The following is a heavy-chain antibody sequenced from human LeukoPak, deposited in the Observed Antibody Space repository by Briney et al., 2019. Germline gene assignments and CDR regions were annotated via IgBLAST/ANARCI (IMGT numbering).Heavy chain of an antibody. CDR1: GFTFSSYA. CDR2: ISGSGGST. CDR3: AKELVVVPAAMGSDAFDI. Sequence: PGGSLRLSCAASGFTFSSYAMSWVRQAPGKGLEWVSAISGSGGSTYYADSVKGRFTISRDNSKNTLYLQMNSLRAEDTAVYYCAKELVVVPAAMGSDAFDIWGQGTMVTDSS. D-gene: IGHD2-2*01. V-gene: IGHV3-23*01. J-gene: IGHJ3*02.